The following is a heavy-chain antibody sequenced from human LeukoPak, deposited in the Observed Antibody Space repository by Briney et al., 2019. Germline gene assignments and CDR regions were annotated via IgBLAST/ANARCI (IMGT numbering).Heavy chain of an antibody. Sequence: ASVKVSCKASGYTFTGYYMHWVRQAPGQWLEWMGWINPNSGGTNYAQKFQGRVTMTRDTSISTAYMELSRLRSDDTAVYYCARESAGGYSYGLLWASDAFDIWGQGTMVTVSS. CDR2: INPNSGGT. J-gene: IGHJ3*02. V-gene: IGHV1-2*02. CDR1: GYTFTGYY. CDR3: ARESAGGYSYGLLWASDAFDI. D-gene: IGHD5-18*01.